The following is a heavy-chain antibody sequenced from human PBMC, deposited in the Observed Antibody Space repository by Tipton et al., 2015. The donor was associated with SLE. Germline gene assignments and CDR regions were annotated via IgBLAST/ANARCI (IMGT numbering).Heavy chain of an antibody. V-gene: IGHV4-4*09. CDR3: ARRPPFIAAHDY. D-gene: IGHD6-6*01. CDR1: GGSFSGYY. CDR2: IYTSGST. J-gene: IGHJ4*02. Sequence: TLSLTCAVYGGSFSGYYWSWIRQPPGKGLEWIGYIYTSGSTNYNPSLKSRVTISVDTSKNQFSLKLSSVTAADTAVYYCARRPPFIAAHDYWGQGTLVTVSS.